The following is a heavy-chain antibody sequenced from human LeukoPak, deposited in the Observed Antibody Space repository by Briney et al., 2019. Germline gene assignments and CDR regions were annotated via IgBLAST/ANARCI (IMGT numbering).Heavy chain of an antibody. V-gene: IGHV1-69*05. CDR1: GGTFISYA. CDR2: IIPIFGTA. Sequence: GSSVKVSCKASGGTFISYAISWVRQAPGQGLEWMGGIIPIFGTANYAQKFQGRVTITTDESTGTAYMELSSLRSEDTAVYYCARDRRSSSSPTFDYWGQGTLVTVSS. D-gene: IGHD6-6*01. CDR3: ARDRRSSSSPTFDY. J-gene: IGHJ4*02.